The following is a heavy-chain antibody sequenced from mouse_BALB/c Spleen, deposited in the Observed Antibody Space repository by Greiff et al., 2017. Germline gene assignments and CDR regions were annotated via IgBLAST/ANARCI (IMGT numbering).Heavy chain of an antibody. CDR3: ASYDYDENYFDY. Sequence: VNVVESGPGLVAPSQSLSITCTVSGFSLTGYGVNWVRQPPGKGLEWLGMIWGDGSTDYNSALKSRLSISKDNSKSQVFLKMNSLQTDDTARYYCASYDYDENYFDYWGQGTTLTVSS. CDR2: IWGDGST. J-gene: IGHJ2*01. V-gene: IGHV2-6-7*01. CDR1: GFSLTGYG. D-gene: IGHD2-4*01.